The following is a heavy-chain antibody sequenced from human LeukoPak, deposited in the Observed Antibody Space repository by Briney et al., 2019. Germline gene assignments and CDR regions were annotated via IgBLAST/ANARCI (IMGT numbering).Heavy chain of an antibody. J-gene: IGHJ5*02. D-gene: IGHD6-19*01. CDR2: ISSSSSTI. V-gene: IGHV3-48*02. Sequence: GGSLRLSCAASGFTFSSYSMNWVRQAPGKGLEWVSYISSSSSTIYYADSVKGRFTISRDNAKNSLYLQMNSLRDEDTAVYYCAKGKQWLIPNWFDPWGQGTLVTVSS. CDR3: AKGKQWLIPNWFDP. CDR1: GFTFSSYS.